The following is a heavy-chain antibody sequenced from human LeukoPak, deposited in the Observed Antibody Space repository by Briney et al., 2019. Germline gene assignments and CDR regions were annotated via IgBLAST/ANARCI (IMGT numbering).Heavy chain of an antibody. CDR2: INRDGSST. CDR1: GIIFSNYW. J-gene: IGHJ4*02. Sequence: QPGGSLRLSCAASGIIFSNYWMHWVRQAPGKGLVWVSRINRDGSSTSYADSVKGRFTISRDNAKNSLYLQMNSLRAEDTAVYYCVGHSDYWGQGTLVTVSS. D-gene: IGHD3-16*01. V-gene: IGHV3-74*01. CDR3: VGHSDY.